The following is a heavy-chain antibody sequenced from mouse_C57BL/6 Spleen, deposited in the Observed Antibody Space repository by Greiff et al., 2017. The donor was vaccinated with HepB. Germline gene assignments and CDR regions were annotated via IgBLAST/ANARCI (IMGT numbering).Heavy chain of an antibody. CDR3: ARPITTHYYAMDY. D-gene: IGHD1-1*01. J-gene: IGHJ4*01. Sequence: VQLQQPGAELVQPGASVKMSCTASCYTFTSYWITWVQQRPGQGLEWIGDIYPGSGSTNYNEKFKSKAILTVDTSSSTAYMQLSSLTSEDSAVYYCARPITTHYYAMDYWGQGTSVTVSS. CDR1: CYTFTSYW. CDR2: IYPGSGST. V-gene: IGHV1-55*01.